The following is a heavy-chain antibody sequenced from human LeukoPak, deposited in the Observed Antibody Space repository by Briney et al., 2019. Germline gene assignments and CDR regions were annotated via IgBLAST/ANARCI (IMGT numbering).Heavy chain of an antibody. D-gene: IGHD3-9*01. V-gene: IGHV3-23*01. CDR1: GFTFSSYA. CDR3: ARSIGLTGGGVDV. CDR2: ISGSGGST. Sequence: GGSLRLSCAASGFTFSSYAMSWVRQAPGKGLEWVSAISGSGGSTYYADSVKGRFTISRDNAKKTLYLQMNSLRAEDTAVYYCARSIGLTGGGVDVWGQGTTVTVSS. J-gene: IGHJ6*02.